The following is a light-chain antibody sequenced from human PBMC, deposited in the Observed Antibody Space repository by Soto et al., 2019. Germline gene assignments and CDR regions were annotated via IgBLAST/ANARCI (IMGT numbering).Light chain of an antibody. Sequence: EIVLTQSPGTLSLSPGERATLSCRASQSVNNNYLAWYQHKPGQSPLLLIYAASNSARGIPDRFGGSGSGTDFTLTVSRLEPEDFAVYYCQQYGSAPRTFGQGTKVEI. J-gene: IGKJ1*01. CDR1: QSVNNNY. CDR3: QQYGSAPRT. V-gene: IGKV3-20*01. CDR2: AAS.